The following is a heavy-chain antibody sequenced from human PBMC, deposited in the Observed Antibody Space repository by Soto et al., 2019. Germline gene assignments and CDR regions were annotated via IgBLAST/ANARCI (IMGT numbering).Heavy chain of an antibody. D-gene: IGHD3-3*01. V-gene: IGHV1-69*13. Sequence: ASVKVSCKASGGTFSSYAISWVRQAPGQGLEWMGRIIPIFGTANYAQKFQGRVTITADESTSTAYMELSSLRSEDTATYYCARLGFNYDFLSGYYNVHHYYGIDVWGQGTTVTVSS. CDR3: ARLGFNYDFLSGYYNVHHYYGIDV. CDR1: GGTFSSYA. J-gene: IGHJ6*02. CDR2: IIPIFGTA.